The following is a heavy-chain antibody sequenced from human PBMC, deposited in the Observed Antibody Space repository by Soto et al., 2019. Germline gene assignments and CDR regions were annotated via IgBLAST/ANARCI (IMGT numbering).Heavy chain of an antibody. CDR3: AKDPTRNTDNWFDP. V-gene: IGHV3-23*01. Sequence: RRLSCTASGFTFSSYAMSWVRQAPGKGLEWVSAISGSGGSTYYADSVKGRFTISRDNSKNTLYLQMNSLRAEDTAVYYCAKDPTRNTDNWFDPWGQGTLVTVSS. CDR2: ISGSGGST. J-gene: IGHJ5*02. CDR1: GFTFSSYA.